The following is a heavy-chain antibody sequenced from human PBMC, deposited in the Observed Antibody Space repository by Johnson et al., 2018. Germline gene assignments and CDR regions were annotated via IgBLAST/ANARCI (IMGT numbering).Heavy chain of an antibody. CDR1: DGSISSYY. J-gene: IGHJ6*03. CDR2: LNYRGST. CDR3: ARDHGRATLFGVEPTYYMDV. D-gene: IGHD3-3*01. V-gene: IGHV4-59*01. Sequence: QVQLQESGPGLVKPSETLSLSCTVSDGSISSYYWTWIRQPPGKGLEWIGNLNYRGSTNYNPPLKSRVTISVDTPKNQFSLHLSSVTAADPAVYSCARDHGRATLFGVEPTYYMDVWGRGTTVTVSS.